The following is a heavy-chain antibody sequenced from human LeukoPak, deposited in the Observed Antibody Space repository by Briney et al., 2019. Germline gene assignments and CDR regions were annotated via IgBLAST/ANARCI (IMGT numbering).Heavy chain of an antibody. CDR1: GYTFTGYY. Sequence: ASVKVSCEASGYTFTGYYMHWVRQAPGQGLEWMGWINPNSGGTNYAQKFQGRVTMTRDTSISTAYMELSRLRSDDTAVYYCARVGAPGTTSPFDYWGQGTLVTVSS. J-gene: IGHJ4*02. D-gene: IGHD1-1*01. CDR3: ARVGAPGTTSPFDY. V-gene: IGHV1-2*02. CDR2: INPNSGGT.